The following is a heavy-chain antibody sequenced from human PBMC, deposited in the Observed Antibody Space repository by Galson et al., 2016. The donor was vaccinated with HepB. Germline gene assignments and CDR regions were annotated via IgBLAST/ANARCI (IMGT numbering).Heavy chain of an antibody. CDR3: ARGAPGFDWLSNPQQFDY. Sequence: SLRLSCAASGFTFSSYSMNWVRQVPGKGLEWVSSISSSSSYIHYADSVKGRFTISRDNAKNSLYLQMNSLRSDDTAVYYCARGAPGFDWLSNPQQFDYWGQGTLVTVSS. V-gene: IGHV3-21*04. CDR2: ISSSSSYI. D-gene: IGHD3-9*01. J-gene: IGHJ4*02. CDR1: GFTFSSYS.